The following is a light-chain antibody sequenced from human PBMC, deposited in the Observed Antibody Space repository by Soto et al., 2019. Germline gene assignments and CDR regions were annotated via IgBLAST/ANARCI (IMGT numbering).Light chain of an antibody. V-gene: IGKV3-20*01. Sequence: IVLTQSPGTLCLSPGERATLSCRASQSVSSNYLAWYQQKPGQPPRLLIFGASTRATGIPDRFSGSGSGTGFTLTISRLEPEDFTVYYCQKYGDSPPWTFGQGTKVEIK. J-gene: IGKJ1*01. CDR3: QKYGDSPPWT. CDR2: GAS. CDR1: QSVSSNY.